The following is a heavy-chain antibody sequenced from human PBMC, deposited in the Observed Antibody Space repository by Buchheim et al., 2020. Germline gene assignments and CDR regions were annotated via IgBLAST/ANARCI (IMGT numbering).Heavy chain of an antibody. CDR3: ARALWSYSGSYYDY. D-gene: IGHD1-26*01. CDR2: IYYSGST. V-gene: IGHV4-61*01. J-gene: IGHJ4*02. Sequence: QVQLQESGPGLVKPSETLSLTCTVSGGSVSSGSYYWSWIRQPPGKGLEWIGYIYYSGSTNYNPSLKSRVTISVDTSKNQFSLKLSSVTAADTAVYYCARALWSYSGSYYDYWGQGTL. CDR1: GGSVSSGSYY.